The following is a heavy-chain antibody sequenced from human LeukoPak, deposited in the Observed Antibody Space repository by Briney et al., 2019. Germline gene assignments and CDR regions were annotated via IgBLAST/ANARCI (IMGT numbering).Heavy chain of an antibody. V-gene: IGHV4-59*01. D-gene: IGHD3-9*01. Sequence: SSETLSLTCTVSGGSISSYYWSWIRQPPGKGLEWIGYIYYSGSTNYNPSLKSRVTISVDTSKNQFSLKLSSVTAADTAVYYCARERLPAYYDILTGWDYYYGMDVWGQGTTVTVSS. CDR1: GGSISSYY. CDR3: ARERLPAYYDILTGWDYYYGMDV. J-gene: IGHJ6*02. CDR2: IYYSGST.